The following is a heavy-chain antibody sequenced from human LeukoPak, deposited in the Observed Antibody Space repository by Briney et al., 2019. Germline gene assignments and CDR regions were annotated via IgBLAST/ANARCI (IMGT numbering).Heavy chain of an antibody. D-gene: IGHD3-22*01. CDR3: AREGGYNTPNAFDI. V-gene: IGHV3-11*01. CDR2: ISSSGRTT. CDR1: GFTFSDNY. J-gene: IGHJ3*02. Sequence: PGGSLRLSCAASGFTFSDNYMSWICQAPGKGMEWVSYISSSGRTTVYADSVKGRFTISRDNTKNSLSLQMNSLRAEDTAVYYCAREGGYNTPNAFDIWGQGIMVTVSS.